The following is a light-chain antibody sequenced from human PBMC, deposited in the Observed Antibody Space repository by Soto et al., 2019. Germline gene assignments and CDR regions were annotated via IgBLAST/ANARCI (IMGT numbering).Light chain of an antibody. CDR1: TGAVTSGHY. V-gene: IGLV7-46*01. J-gene: IGLJ1*01. CDR2: DTS. CDR3: LLSYSDAKV. Sequence: QAFVTQEPSLTVSPGVTVTLTCGSSTGAVTSGHYPYWFQQKPGQAPRTLIYDTSNKYSWTPARFSGSLLGGKAALTLSGAQPEDEADYYCLLSYSDAKVFGTGPKVTVL.